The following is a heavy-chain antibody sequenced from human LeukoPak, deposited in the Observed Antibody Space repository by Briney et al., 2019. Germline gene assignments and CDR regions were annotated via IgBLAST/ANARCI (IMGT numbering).Heavy chain of an antibody. CDR2: ISGSSSSI. V-gene: IGHV3-48*02. J-gene: IGHJ4*02. D-gene: IGHD3-10*01. CDR1: GFTFSAYS. CDR3: ARDQGDGIRGVNFDY. Sequence: GGSLRLSCAASGFTFSAYSMNWVRQAPGKGLEWLSYISGSSSSIHHADSVKGRFTISRDNAKNSLYLQMNSLRDEDTAVNYCARDQGDGIRGVNFDYWGQGTLVTVSS.